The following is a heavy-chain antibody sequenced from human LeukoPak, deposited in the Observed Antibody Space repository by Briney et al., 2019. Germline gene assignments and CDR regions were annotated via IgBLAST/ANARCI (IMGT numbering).Heavy chain of an antibody. V-gene: IGHV1-2*02. D-gene: IGHD6-13*01. Sequence: ASVKVSCKASGYTLTGYYMHWVRQAPGQGLEWMGWIDPNNGGTNYAQKFQGRVTMTRDTSISTAYMELSSLRSDDTAVYYCARGGGIPAAGTRFDYWGQGTLVTVSS. CDR2: IDPNNGGT. J-gene: IGHJ4*02. CDR1: GYTLTGYY. CDR3: ARGGGIPAAGTRFDY.